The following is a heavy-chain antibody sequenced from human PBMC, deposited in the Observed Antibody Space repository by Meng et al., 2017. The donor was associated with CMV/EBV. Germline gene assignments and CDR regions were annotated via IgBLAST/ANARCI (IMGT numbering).Heavy chain of an antibody. D-gene: IGHD2-2*01. CDR3: ARVTFNRNIVVVPAAMVY. CDR2: INPNSGGT. J-gene: IGHJ4*02. V-gene: IGHV1-2*02. CDR1: GYTFTGYY. Sequence: ASVKVSCKASGYTFTGYYMHWVRQAPGQGLEWMGWINPNSGGTNYAQKFQGRVTMTRDMSISTAYMELSRLRSDDTAVYYCARVTFNRNIVVVPAAMVYWGQGTLVTVSS.